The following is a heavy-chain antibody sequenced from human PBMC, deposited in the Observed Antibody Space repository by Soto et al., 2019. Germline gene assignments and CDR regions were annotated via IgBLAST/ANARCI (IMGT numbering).Heavy chain of an antibody. J-gene: IGHJ4*02. Sequence: GGSLRLSCAASGFTFDDYTMHWVRQAPGKGLEWVSLISWDGGSTYYADSVKGRFTISRDNSKNSLYLQMNSLRTEDTALYYCAKDVGDLGGEVLDYWGQGTLVTVSS. D-gene: IGHD3-16*01. V-gene: IGHV3-43*01. CDR2: ISWDGGST. CDR3: AKDVGDLGGEVLDY. CDR1: GFTFDDYT.